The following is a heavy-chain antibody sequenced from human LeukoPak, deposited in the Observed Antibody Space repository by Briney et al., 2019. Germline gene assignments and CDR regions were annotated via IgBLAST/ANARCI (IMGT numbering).Heavy chain of an antibody. D-gene: IGHD3-10*01. CDR1: GGSISSYY. CDR2: IYYSGST. J-gene: IGHJ6*03. V-gene: IGHV4-59*01. CDR3: ASMGYYYYMDV. Sequence: PSQTLSLTCTVSGGSISSYYWSWIRQPPGKGLEWIGYIYYSGSTNYNPSLKSRVTISVDTSKNQFSLKLSSVTAADTAVYYCASMGYYYYMDVWGKGTTVTVSS.